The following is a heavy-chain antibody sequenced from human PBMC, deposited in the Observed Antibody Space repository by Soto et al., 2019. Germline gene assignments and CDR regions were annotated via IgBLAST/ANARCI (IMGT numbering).Heavy chain of an antibody. D-gene: IGHD5-12*01. V-gene: IGHV4-39*01. Sequence: SETLSLTCTVSGGSTSRSSYYWGWIRQPPGKGLEWIGSIYYSGSTYYNPSLKSRVTISVDTSKNQFSLKLSSVTAADTAVYYCARTRRYSGYDMNYYYGIDVCGQATTVT. CDR2: IYYSGST. CDR3: ARTRRYSGYDMNYYYGIDV. CDR1: GGSTSRSSYY. J-gene: IGHJ6*02.